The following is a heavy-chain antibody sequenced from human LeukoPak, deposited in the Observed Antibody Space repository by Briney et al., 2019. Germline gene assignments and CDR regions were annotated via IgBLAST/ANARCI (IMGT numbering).Heavy chain of an antibody. J-gene: IGHJ4*02. Sequence: PGGSLRLSCAASGFTFSSYAMSWVRQAPGKGLEWVSGFSGSGGSTYYADSVKGRFTISGDNSKNTLYLQMNSLRAEDTAVYYCARAGNIRFDYWGQGTLVTVSS. CDR3: ARAGNIRFDY. D-gene: IGHD1/OR15-1a*01. CDR2: FSGSGGST. V-gene: IGHV3-23*01. CDR1: GFTFSSYA.